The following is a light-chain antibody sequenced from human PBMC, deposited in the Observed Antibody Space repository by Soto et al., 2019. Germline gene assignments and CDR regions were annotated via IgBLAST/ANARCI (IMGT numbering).Light chain of an antibody. CDR3: QQYGSSGT. J-gene: IGKJ1*01. CDR1: QSVSSSY. V-gene: IGKV3-20*01. Sequence: EIVLTQCPGTLSLSPGERATLSCRASQSVSSSYLAWYQQKPGQAPRLLIYGASNRATGIPDRFSGSGPGTDFTLTISRLEPEDFAVYYCQQYGSSGTFGQGTKVDIK. CDR2: GAS.